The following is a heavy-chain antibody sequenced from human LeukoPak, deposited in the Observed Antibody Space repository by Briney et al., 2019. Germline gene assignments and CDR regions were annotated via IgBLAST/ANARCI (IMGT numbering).Heavy chain of an antibody. Sequence: ASVKVSCKASGYTFTSYGISWVRQAPGQGLEWMGWISAHNGNTNYAQKLQGRVTMTTDTSTSTAYMELRSLRSDDTAVYYCARTTPRCGGDCYFYYYYYYMDVWGKGTTVTVSS. J-gene: IGHJ6*03. CDR3: ARTTPRCGGDCYFYYYYYYMDV. CDR1: GYTFTSYG. CDR2: ISAHNGNT. V-gene: IGHV1-18*01. D-gene: IGHD2-21*01.